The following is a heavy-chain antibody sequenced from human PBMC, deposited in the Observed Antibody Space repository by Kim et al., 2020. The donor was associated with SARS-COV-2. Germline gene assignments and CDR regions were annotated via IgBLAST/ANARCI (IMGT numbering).Heavy chain of an antibody. CDR3: AREVAGEGVTTVDY. V-gene: IGHV4-31*03. D-gene: IGHD4-17*01. Sequence: SETLSLTCTVSGGSISSGGYYWSWIRQHPGKGLEWIGYIYYSGSTYYNPSLKSRVTISVDTSKNQFSLKLSSVTAADTAVYYCAREVAGEGVTTVDYWGQGTLVTVSS. CDR1: GGSISSGGYY. CDR2: IYYSGST. J-gene: IGHJ4*02.